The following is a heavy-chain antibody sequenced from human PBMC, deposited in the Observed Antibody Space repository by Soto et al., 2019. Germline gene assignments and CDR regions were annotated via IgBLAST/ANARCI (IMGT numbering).Heavy chain of an antibody. CDR1: GFTFTNYA. CDR3: AKQAVQRGYTYEVYFDY. CDR2: ISTSGDST. V-gene: IGHV3-23*01. D-gene: IGHD5-18*01. Sequence: GGSLRLSCAASGFTFTNYAMTWVRQAPGKGLEWVSVISTSGDSTYYADSVKGRFTISRDNSRNTLFLQMNGLRAEDTAVYYCAKQAVQRGYTYEVYFDYWGQGTLVTVSS. J-gene: IGHJ4*02.